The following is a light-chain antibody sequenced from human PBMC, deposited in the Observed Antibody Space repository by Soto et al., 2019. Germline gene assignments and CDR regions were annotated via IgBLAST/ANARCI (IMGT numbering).Light chain of an antibody. CDR2: DNN. J-gene: IGLJ3*02. V-gene: IGLV1-51*01. CDR1: SSNIGNNY. CDR3: GTWYSSLSGWV. Sequence: QSVLTQPPSVSAAPGQKVTISCSGSSSNIGNNYVSWYQQLPGTAPQVLIYDNNKRPSGSPDRFSGSNSGTSATLGITGLQKGDEAAYYCGTWYSSLSGWVFDGGTKVTVL.